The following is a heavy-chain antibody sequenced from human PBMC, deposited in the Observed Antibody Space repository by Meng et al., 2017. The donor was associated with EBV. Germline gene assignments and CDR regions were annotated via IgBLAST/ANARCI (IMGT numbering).Heavy chain of an antibody. CDR1: GGSVSSGSYY. Sequence: EVGPGLVKPSGTLSLTCPVSGGSVSSGSYYWSWIRQPPGKGLEWIGYIYYSGSTNYNPSLKSRVTISVDTSKNQFSLKLSSVTAADTAVYYCARGRYYGDYFWFDPWGQGTLVTVSS. CDR2: IYYSGST. V-gene: IGHV4-61*01. J-gene: IGHJ5*02. CDR3: ARGRYYGDYFWFDP. D-gene: IGHD4-17*01.